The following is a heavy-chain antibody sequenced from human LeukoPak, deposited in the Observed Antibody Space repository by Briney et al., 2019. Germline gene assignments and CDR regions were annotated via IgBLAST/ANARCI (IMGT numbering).Heavy chain of an antibody. Sequence: SETLSLTCAVYGGSFSGYYWSWIRQPPGKGLEWIGEINHSRSTNYNPSLKSRVTISVDTSKNQFSLKLSSVTAADTAVYYCARASRGHDYRGQGTLVTVSS. J-gene: IGHJ4*02. CDR2: INHSRST. D-gene: IGHD3-10*01. V-gene: IGHV4-34*01. CDR1: GGSFSGYY. CDR3: ARASRGHDY.